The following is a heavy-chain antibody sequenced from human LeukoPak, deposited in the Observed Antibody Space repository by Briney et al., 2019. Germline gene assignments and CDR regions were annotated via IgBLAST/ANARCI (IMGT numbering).Heavy chain of an antibody. Sequence: GGSLRLSCAASGFTFSSYEMNWVRQAPGKGLEWVSYISSSGSTIYYVDSVKGRFTISRDNAKNSLYLQMNSLRAEDTAVYYCARWVAPYYYFDYWGQGTLVTVSS. CDR3: ARWVAPYYYFDY. CDR1: GFTFSSYE. J-gene: IGHJ4*02. V-gene: IGHV3-48*03. D-gene: IGHD2-15*01. CDR2: ISSSGSTI.